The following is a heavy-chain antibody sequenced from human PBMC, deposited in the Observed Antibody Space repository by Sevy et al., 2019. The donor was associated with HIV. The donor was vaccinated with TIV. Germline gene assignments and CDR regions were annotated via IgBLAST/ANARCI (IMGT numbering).Heavy chain of an antibody. CDR3: ATVGLRYFSSSSYYQGDWFDP. J-gene: IGHJ5*02. CDR2: FDPQDVKT. CDR1: GYTLTKLS. V-gene: IGHV1-24*01. D-gene: IGHD2-2*01. Sequence: ASVKVSCKVSGYTLTKLSIDWVRQAPGKALEWMGEFDPQDVKTISSQRFQVRHTMTVDTSTDTAYMELSSLTSEDTAVYYCATVGLRYFSSSSYYQGDWFDPWGQGTLVTVSS.